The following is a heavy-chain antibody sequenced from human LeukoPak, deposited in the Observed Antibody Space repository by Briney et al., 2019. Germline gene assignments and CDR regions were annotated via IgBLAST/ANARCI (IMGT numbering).Heavy chain of an antibody. CDR2: IIPIFGTA. D-gene: IGHD3-22*01. V-gene: IGHV1-69*13. Sequence: SVTVSCKASGGTFSSYAISWVRQAPGQGLEWMGGIIPIFGTANYAQKFQGRVTITADESTSTAYMELSSLRSEDTAVYYCARMRTDYYDSSGYYPLWYWGQGTLVTVSS. J-gene: IGHJ4*02. CDR3: ARMRTDYYDSSGYYPLWY. CDR1: GGTFSSYA.